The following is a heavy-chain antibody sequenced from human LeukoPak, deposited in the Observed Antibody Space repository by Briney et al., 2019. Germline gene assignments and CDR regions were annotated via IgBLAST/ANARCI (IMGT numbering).Heavy chain of an antibody. CDR3: ARGRRVAAAGTPLDY. J-gene: IGHJ4*02. CDR2: ISTSGGST. V-gene: IGHV3-23*01. D-gene: IGHD6-13*01. Sequence: GGSLRLSCAASGFTFSTYAMSWVRQAPGKGLEWVSAISTSGGSTYYADSVKGRFTISRDNSKNTLYLQMNSLRAEDTAVYYCARGRRVAAAGTPLDYWGQGTLVTVSS. CDR1: GFTFSTYA.